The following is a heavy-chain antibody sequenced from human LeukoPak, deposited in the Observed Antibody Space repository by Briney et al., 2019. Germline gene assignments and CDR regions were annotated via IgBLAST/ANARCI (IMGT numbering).Heavy chain of an antibody. J-gene: IGHJ6*03. D-gene: IGHD3-3*01. CDR2: IIPIFGTA. CDR3: ARDAQTYYDFWSGYSRYYYYMDV. V-gene: IGHV1-69*05. CDR1: GYTFTSYA. Sequence: ASVKVSCKASGYTFTSYAISWVRQAPGQGLEWMGGIIPIFGTANYAQKFQGRVTITTDESTSTAYMELSSLRSEDTAVYYCARDAQTYYDFWSGYSRYYYYMDVWGKGTTVTVSS.